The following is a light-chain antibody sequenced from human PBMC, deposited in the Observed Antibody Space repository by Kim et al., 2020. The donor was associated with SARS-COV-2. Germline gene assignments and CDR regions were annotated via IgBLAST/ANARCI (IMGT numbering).Light chain of an antibody. CDR1: SGRIASNF. CDR2: EDN. J-gene: IGLJ2*01. V-gene: IGLV6-57*03. Sequence: GSPRKTVTISCPRSSGRIASNFVQWYQQRPGSAPTSVIYEDNQRPSWVPDRFSGSIDDSSNSASLTISGLKTEDEADYYCQSGRLFGGGTQLTV. CDR3: QSGRL.